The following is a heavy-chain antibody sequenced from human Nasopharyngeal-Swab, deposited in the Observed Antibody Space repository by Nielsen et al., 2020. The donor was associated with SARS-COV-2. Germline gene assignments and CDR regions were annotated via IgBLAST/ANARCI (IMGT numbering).Heavy chain of an antibody. Sequence: ALSRTCTVSGGSISSGGYYWSWIRQHPGKGLEWIGYIYYSGSTYYNPSLKSRVTISVDTSKNQFSLKLSSVTAADTAVYYCARVDDILTGYDYWGQGTLVTVSS. CDR1: GGSISSGGYY. V-gene: IGHV4-31*03. CDR3: ARVDDILTGYDY. CDR2: IYYSGST. J-gene: IGHJ4*02. D-gene: IGHD3-9*01.